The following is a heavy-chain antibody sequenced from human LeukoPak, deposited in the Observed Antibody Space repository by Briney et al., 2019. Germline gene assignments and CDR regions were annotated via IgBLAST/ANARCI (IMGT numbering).Heavy chain of an antibody. V-gene: IGHV3-30*02. D-gene: IGHD6-13*01. J-gene: IGHJ4*02. CDR3: ATHITSIAAAGTVVDY. CDR1: GFTFSSYG. CDR2: IWYDGSNK. Sequence: GGSLRLSCAASGFTFSSYGMHWVRQAPGKGLEWVAVIWYDGSNKYYADSAKGRFTISRDNSKNTLYLQMNSLRAEDTAVYYCATHITSIAAAGTVVDYWGQGTLVTVSS.